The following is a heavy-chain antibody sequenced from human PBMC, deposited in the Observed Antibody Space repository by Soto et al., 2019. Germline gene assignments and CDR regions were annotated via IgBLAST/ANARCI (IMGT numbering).Heavy chain of an antibody. V-gene: IGHV4-34*01. CDR3: ARTFTIFGVAKRRYFDP. CDR1: GGSFSGYY. J-gene: IGHJ5*02. Sequence: PSETLSLTCAVYGGSFSGYYWSWIRQPPGKGLEWIGEINHSGSTNYNPSLKSRVTISVDTSKNQFSLKLSSVTAADTAVYYCARTFTIFGVAKRRYFDPWGQGTLVTVSS. CDR2: INHSGST. D-gene: IGHD3-3*01.